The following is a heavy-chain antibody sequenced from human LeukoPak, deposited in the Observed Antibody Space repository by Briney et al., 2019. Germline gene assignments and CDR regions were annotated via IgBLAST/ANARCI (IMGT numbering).Heavy chain of an antibody. CDR1: GGSFSGYY. J-gene: IGHJ4*02. D-gene: IGHD3-22*01. CDR3: VTYYFDSSGPKENY. Sequence: SETLTLTCAVYGGSFSGYYWSWIRQPPGKGLEWIGEINHSGSTNYNPSLKSRVTISVDTSKKQFSLKLSSVTAADTAVYYCVTYYFDSSGPKENYWGQGTLVTVSS. CDR2: INHSGST. V-gene: IGHV4-34*01.